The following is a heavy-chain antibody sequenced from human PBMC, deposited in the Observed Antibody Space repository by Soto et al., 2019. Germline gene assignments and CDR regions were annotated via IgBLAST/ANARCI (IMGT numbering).Heavy chain of an antibody. V-gene: IGHV5-51*01. Sequence: QSTTISCNGPGNSFTSKWIGWVGQMPGKGLEWMGIIFPADSDTRYSPSFQGQVTISADKSISTAYLQWSSLKASDTAMYFCATQPGIPVGWGQGTL. CDR3: ATQPGIPVG. CDR2: IFPADSDT. D-gene: IGHD6-19*01. J-gene: IGHJ4*02. CDR1: GNSFTSKW.